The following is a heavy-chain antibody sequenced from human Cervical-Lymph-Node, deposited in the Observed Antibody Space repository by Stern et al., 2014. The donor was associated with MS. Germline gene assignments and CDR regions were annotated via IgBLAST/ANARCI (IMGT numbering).Heavy chain of an antibody. CDR2: IYPGDSDT. CDR3: ASFSGSHSDAFDM. V-gene: IGHV5-51*01. Sequence: VQLVQSGAEVKKAGESLKISCKGYGYSFSSYWIGWVRQMPGKGLEWMGNIYPGDSDTSYSPSFQGQVTISADKSISTAYLQWSRLKASDTAMYFCASFSGSHSDAFDMWGQGTMVTVSS. CDR1: GYSFSSYW. D-gene: IGHD1-26*01. J-gene: IGHJ3*02.